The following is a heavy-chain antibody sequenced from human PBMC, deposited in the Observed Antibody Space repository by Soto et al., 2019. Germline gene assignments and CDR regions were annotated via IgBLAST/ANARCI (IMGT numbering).Heavy chain of an antibody. CDR2: HIPMFRST. J-gene: IGHJ4*02. CDR3: ARGDGFNYYFDY. V-gene: IGHV1-69*18. D-gene: IGHD1-1*01. Sequence: QVHLVQSGAEVRQPGSSVRVSCKASGGTFSGAGVSWVRQAPGQGLEWMGNHIPMFRSTNYAEKFQGRLTISADAPATTAYMDLSSLRSDDTAVYYCARGDGFNYYFDYWGQGALVTVSS. CDR1: GGTFSGAG.